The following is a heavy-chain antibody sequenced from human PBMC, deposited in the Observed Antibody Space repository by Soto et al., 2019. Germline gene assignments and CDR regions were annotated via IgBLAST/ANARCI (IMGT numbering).Heavy chain of an antibody. D-gene: IGHD3-22*01. CDR1: GFSFGSYA. V-gene: IGHV3-23*01. CDR2: ISGSGDTT. J-gene: IGHJ4*02. Sequence: GGSLRLSCAASGFSFGSYAMSWVRQAPGKGLQWVSSISGSGDTTYYADFVKGRFTISRDNSKNTLFLEMNSLRDDDTAMYYCARSTLVVLVIHESDYWGQGALVTVSS. CDR3: ARSTLVVLVIHESDY.